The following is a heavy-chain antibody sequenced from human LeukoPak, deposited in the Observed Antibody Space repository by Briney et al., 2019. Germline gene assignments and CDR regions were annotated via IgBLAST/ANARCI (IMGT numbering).Heavy chain of an antibody. V-gene: IGHV3-66*01. CDR1: GFTVSSNY. CDR3: AKESRDSVAGTSDFDY. Sequence: PGGSLRLSCAASGFTVSSNYMSWVRQAPGKGLEWVSVIYSGGSTYYADSVKGRFTISRDNSKNTLYLQMNSLRAEDTAVYYCAKESRDSVAGTSDFDYWGQGTLVTVSS. J-gene: IGHJ4*02. CDR2: IYSGGST. D-gene: IGHD6-19*01.